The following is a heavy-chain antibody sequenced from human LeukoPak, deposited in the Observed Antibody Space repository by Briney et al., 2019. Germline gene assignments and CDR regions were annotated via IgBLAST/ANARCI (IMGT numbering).Heavy chain of an antibody. CDR3: ARLEAAGDYYYGMDV. CDR1: GGSISNGGYY. CDR2: IYYSGNT. V-gene: IGHV4-31*03. Sequence: PSQTLSLTCTVSGGSISNGGYYWTWIRQHPGKGLEWIGHIYYSGNTYYSPSLKSRLTISIDTSKNQFSLKLSSVTAADTAVYYCARLEAAGDYYYGMDVWGKGTTVTVSS. J-gene: IGHJ6*04. D-gene: IGHD6-13*01.